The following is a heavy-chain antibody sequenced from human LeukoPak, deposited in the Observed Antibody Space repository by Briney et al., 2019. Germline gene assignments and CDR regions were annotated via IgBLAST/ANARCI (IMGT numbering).Heavy chain of an antibody. CDR1: GYIFTGYY. V-gene: IGHV1-2*02. D-gene: IGHD5-12*01. CDR2: INPNSGGT. Sequence: ASVKVCCKASGYIFTGYYIHWVRQAPGQGLEWMGWINPNSGGTNYAQKFQGRVTMPRDTSISTAYMELSRLRSDDTAVYYCARSGYGGVHADDYWGQGTLVTVSS. J-gene: IGHJ4*02. CDR3: ARSGYGGVHADDY.